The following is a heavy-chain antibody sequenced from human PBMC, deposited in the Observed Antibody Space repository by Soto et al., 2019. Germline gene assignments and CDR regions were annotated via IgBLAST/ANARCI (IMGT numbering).Heavy chain of an antibody. J-gene: IGHJ3*02. CDR2: IGTAGDT. V-gene: IGHV3-13*01. CDR1: GFTFSSYD. Sequence: EVQLVESGGGLVQPGGSLRLSCAASGFTFSSYDMHWVRQATGKGLEWVSAIGTAGDTYYPGSVKGRFTISRENAKNSLYLQMTSLRAGDTAVYYCARGGGGYCSGGSCSGAFDIWGQGTMVTVSS. D-gene: IGHD2-15*01. CDR3: ARGGGGYCSGGSCSGAFDI.